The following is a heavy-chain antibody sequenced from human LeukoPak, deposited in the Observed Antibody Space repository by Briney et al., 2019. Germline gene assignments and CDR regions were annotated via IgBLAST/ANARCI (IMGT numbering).Heavy chain of an antibody. CDR3: TASHYYGSGSPTFDY. CDR2: VKSKADGGTT. D-gene: IGHD3-10*01. V-gene: IGHV3-15*01. Sequence: PGGSLRLSCAASGFTLSRDSMNWVRQAPGKGLEWVCRVKSKADGGTTDYDESVKGRFSVSRDDSKNTLYLEMNNLKTEDTAVYYCTASHYYGSGSPTFDYWGQGTLVTVSS. CDR1: GFTLSRDS. J-gene: IGHJ4*02.